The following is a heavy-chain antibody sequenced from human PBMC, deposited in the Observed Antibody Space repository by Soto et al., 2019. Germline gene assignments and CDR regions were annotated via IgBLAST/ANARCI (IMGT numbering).Heavy chain of an antibody. CDR3: AKGGGDAFDI. CDR2: ISGSGGST. CDR1: GFTFSSYA. Sequence: GGSLRLSCAASGFTFSSYAMSWVRQAPGKGLEWVSAISGSGGSTYYADSVKGRFTISRDNSKNTLYLQMNSLRAEDPDVYYCAKGGGDAFDIWGQGTMVTVSS. V-gene: IGHV3-23*01. D-gene: IGHD3-16*01. J-gene: IGHJ3*02.